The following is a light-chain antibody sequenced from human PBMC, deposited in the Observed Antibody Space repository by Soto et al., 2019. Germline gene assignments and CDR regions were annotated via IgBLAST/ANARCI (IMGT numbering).Light chain of an antibody. J-gene: IGKJ4*01. Sequence: EIVMTPSPGTLSLSPGERATLSCRASQSVSSTYLAWYQQKPGQAPRLLIYDASNRATGIPARFSGSGSGTDFTLTISSLEPEDFAVYYCQQRSNWPTFGGGTKVDIK. V-gene: IGKV3D-20*02. CDR2: DAS. CDR1: QSVSSTY. CDR3: QQRSNWPT.